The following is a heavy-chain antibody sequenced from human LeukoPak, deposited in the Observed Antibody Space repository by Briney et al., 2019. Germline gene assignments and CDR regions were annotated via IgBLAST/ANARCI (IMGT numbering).Heavy chain of an antibody. Sequence: GGSLRLSCAASGFTSSSYGMHWVRQAPGKGLEWVSLISGDGGSTYYADSVKGRFTISRDNSKNSLYLQMNSLRTEDTALYYRAKANIVVVTAMSGLDYWGQGTLVTVSS. D-gene: IGHD2-21*02. CDR3: AKANIVVVTAMSGLDY. V-gene: IGHV3-43*02. J-gene: IGHJ4*02. CDR2: ISGDGGST. CDR1: GFTSSSYG.